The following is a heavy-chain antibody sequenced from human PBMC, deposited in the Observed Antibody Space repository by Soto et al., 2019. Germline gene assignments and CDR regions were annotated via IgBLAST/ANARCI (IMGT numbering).Heavy chain of an antibody. CDR1: GGSFSGYY. CDR3: ARGGGSYPFDY. Sequence: SETLSLTCAVYGGSFSGYYWSWIRQPPGKGLEWIGEINHSGRTNYNPSLKSRVTISVDTSKNQFSLKLSSVTAADTAVYYCARGGGSYPFDYWGQGTLVTVSS. J-gene: IGHJ4*02. CDR2: INHSGRT. V-gene: IGHV4-34*01. D-gene: IGHD1-26*01.